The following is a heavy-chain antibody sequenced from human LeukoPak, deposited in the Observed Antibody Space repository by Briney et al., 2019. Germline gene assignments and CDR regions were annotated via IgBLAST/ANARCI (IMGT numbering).Heavy chain of an antibody. Sequence: PGGSLRLSCAASGSTFTNYWMTWVRQAPGKGLECVAHIKQDGSERYEMDSVKGRFTIYRDNAKSSVYLQMHSLSAEDTGLYYCARGRPFWYWGQGTLVTVSS. J-gene: IGHJ4*02. CDR3: ARGRPFWY. V-gene: IGHV3-7*01. CDR1: GSTFTNYW. D-gene: IGHD3-3*01. CDR2: IKQDGSER.